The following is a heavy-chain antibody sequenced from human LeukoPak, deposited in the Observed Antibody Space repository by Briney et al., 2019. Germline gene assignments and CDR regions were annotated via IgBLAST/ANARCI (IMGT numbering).Heavy chain of an antibody. V-gene: IGHV3-23*01. CDR2: ISGSGGSP. Sequence: PGGSLRLSCAASGFIFSSYGMSWVRQAPGKGLEWVSAISGSGGSPYYADSVKGRFPISRDNSKNTLYLQMNSLRAEDTAVYYCKSWHDYNNNWFDPWGQGTLVTVSS. D-gene: IGHD5-24*01. CDR3: KSWHDYNNNWFDP. J-gene: IGHJ5*02. CDR1: GFIFSSYG.